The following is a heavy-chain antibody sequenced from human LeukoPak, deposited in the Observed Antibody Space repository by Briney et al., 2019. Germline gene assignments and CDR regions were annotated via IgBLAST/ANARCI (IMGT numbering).Heavy chain of an antibody. CDR1: GFTFSSYA. V-gene: IGHV3-30*04. J-gene: IGHJ4*02. D-gene: IGHD3-16*01. CDR2: ISYDGSNK. Sequence: GGSLRLSCAASGFTFSSYAMHWVRQAPGKGLEWVAVISYDGSNKYYADSVKGRFTISRDNSKNTLYLRMNSLRAEDTAVYYCAKVSGERYYFDYWGQGTLVTVSS. CDR3: AKVSGERYYFDY.